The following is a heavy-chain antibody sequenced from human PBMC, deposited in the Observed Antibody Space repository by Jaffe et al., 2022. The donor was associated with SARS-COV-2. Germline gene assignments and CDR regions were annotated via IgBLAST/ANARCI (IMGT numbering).Heavy chain of an antibody. J-gene: IGHJ1*01. V-gene: IGHV4-59*08. CDR1: GGSISSYY. CDR3: ARHERQWLVHPYFQH. Sequence: QVQLQESGPGLVKPSETLSLTCTVSGGSISSYYWSWIRQPPGKGLEWIGYIYYSGSTNYNPSLKSRVTISVDTSKNQFSLKLSSVTAADTAVYYCARHERQWLVHPYFQHWGQGTLVTVSS. D-gene: IGHD6-19*01. CDR2: IYYSGST.